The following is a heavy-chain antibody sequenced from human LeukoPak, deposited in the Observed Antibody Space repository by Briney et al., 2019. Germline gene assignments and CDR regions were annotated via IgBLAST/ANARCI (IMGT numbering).Heavy chain of an antibody. CDR2: IYHSGST. V-gene: IGHV4-38-2*01. CDR3: ARRVSGSCYNYFDY. Sequence: SETLSLTCAVSGYSISSGYYWGWIRQPPGKGLEWIGSIYHSGSTYYNPSLKSRVTISVDTPKKQFSLKLSSVTAADTAVYYCARRVSGSCYNYFDYWGQGTLVTVSS. J-gene: IGHJ4*02. D-gene: IGHD1-26*01. CDR1: GYSISSGYY.